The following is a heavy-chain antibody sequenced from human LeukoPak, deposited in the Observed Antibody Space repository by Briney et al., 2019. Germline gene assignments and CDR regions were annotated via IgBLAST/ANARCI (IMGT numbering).Heavy chain of an antibody. D-gene: IGHD1-14*01. CDR1: GFTFSNGW. Sequence: KPGGSLRLSCAASGFTFSNGWMGGVRQAPGKGREGVGRIKSKTDGGTTDYAAPVKGRFTISRDDSKNTLYLQTNSLKTEDTAVYYCTTCPTGYYYYYYMDVWGKGTTVTVSS. V-gene: IGHV3-15*01. CDR2: IKSKTDGGTT. CDR3: TTCPTGYYYYYYMDV. J-gene: IGHJ6*03.